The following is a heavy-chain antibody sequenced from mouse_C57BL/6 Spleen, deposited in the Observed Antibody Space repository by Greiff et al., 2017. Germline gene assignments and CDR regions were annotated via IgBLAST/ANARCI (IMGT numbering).Heavy chain of an antibody. Sequence: EVQLQQSGAELVRPGASVKLSCTASGFNIKDDYMHWVKQRPEQGLEWIGWIDPENGDTEYASKFQGKATITADTSSNTAYLQLSSLTSEDTAVDYCTTWPITTVVARGYWGQGTTLTVSS. CDR3: TTWPITTVVARGY. D-gene: IGHD1-1*01. V-gene: IGHV14-4*01. J-gene: IGHJ2*01. CDR2: IDPENGDT. CDR1: GFNIKDDY.